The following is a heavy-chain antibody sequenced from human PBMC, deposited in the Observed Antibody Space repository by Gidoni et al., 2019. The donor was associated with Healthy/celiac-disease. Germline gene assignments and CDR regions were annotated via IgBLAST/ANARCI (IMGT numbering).Heavy chain of an antibody. V-gene: IGHV3-15*01. J-gene: IGHJ4*02. CDR2: IKSKTDGGTT. CDR1: GFTFSNAW. D-gene: IGHD1-7*01. CDR3: TTDNWNYVAVY. Sequence: EVQLVESGGGLVKPGGSLRLSCAASGFTFSNAWMSWVRQAPGKGLEWVGRIKSKTDGGTTDYAAPVKGRFIISRDDSKNTLYLQMNSLKTEDTAVYYCTTDNWNYVAVYWGQGTLVTVSS.